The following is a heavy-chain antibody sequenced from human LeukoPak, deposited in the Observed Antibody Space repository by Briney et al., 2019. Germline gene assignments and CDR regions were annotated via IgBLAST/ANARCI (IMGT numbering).Heavy chain of an antibody. D-gene: IGHD6-6*01. CDR3: ARGRAPRRPDAFDL. CDR1: GFTYSSYG. CDR2: ICYDGSNK. Sequence: PGGSLRLSCAASGFTYSSYGMHGVRQAPGKELEGVAVICYDGSNKYYADSVKGRFTISRDNSKNTLYLQMSSLGADDTAVYYCARGRAPRRPDAFDLWGQGAMVTVSS. V-gene: IGHV3-33*01. J-gene: IGHJ3*01.